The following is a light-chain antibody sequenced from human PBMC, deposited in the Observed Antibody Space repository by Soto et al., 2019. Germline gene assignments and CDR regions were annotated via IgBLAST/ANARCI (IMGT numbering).Light chain of an antibody. CDR1: SSDVGAYNY. CDR3: SPKRVRSTLFV. CDR2: EVT. J-gene: IGLJ1*01. Sequence: QSVLTQPAHVSGSPGQSITTFCTGTSSDVGAYNYVSWYQHHPGKVPKLLIYEVTNRPSGVSDRFSGSKSGNTASLTISGLQAEDDSDYYGSPKRVRSTLFVFGTGTNFAVL. V-gene: IGLV2-14*01.